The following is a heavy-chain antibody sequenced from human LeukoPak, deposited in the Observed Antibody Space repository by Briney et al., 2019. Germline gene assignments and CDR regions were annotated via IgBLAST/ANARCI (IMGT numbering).Heavy chain of an antibody. D-gene: IGHD2-21*02. V-gene: IGHV1-69*02. CDR1: GASFSCYT. CDR3: ARGVVTATPDPYYYYYGMDV. Sequence: SVKVSFTAAGASFSCYTICLLREPPEQGQGLMGMIIIFFGVTNYEQKYQGRVTITADKSTSTAYMELSSLRSEDTAVYYCARGVVTATPDPYYYYYGMDVWGQGTTVSVSS. CDR2: IIIFFGVT. J-gene: IGHJ6*02.